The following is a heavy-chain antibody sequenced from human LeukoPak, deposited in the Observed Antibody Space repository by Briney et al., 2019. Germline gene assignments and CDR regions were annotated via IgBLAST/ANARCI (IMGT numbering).Heavy chain of an antibody. CDR1: GFTFSSHW. J-gene: IGHJ4*01. CDR2: INGDGSRI. CDR3: ARDALGGRTKFDS. Sequence: GGSLRLSCVASGFTFSSHWMHWVRQVPGKGLMWVSRINGDGSRIHYGDSVKGRFTISRDNAKNTLYLQMTSLRGDDTAIYFCARDALGGRTKFDSGGHGSLVTVSS. V-gene: IGHV3-74*01. D-gene: IGHD3-16*01.